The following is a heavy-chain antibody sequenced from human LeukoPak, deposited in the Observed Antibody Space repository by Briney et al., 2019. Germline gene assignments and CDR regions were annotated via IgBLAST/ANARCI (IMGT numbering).Heavy chain of an antibody. V-gene: IGHV3-30*18. CDR2: ISYDGSNK. J-gene: IGHJ4*02. D-gene: IGHD3-10*01. CDR1: GFTFSSYG. CDR3: AKGHYGSGSYYYIDY. Sequence: GGSLRLSCAASGFTFSSYGMHWVRQAPGRGPEWVAVISYDGSNKYYADSVKGRFTISRDNSKNTLYLQMNSLRAEDTAVYYCAKGHYGSGSYYYIDYWGQGTLVTVSS.